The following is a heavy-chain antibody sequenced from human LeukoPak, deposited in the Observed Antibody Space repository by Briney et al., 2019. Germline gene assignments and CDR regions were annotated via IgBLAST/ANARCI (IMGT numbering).Heavy chain of an antibody. CDR1: GFTFSSYA. CDR2: IGGSGGST. CDR3: ARGIIYDRRSYYYYGVDV. D-gene: IGHD5/OR15-5a*01. Sequence: GGSLRLSCAASGFTFSSYAMSWVRQAPGKGLEWVSAIGGSGGSTYYADSVQGRFTISRDNSKSTLYLQMNSLRAEDTAVYYCARGIIYDRRSYYYYGVDVWGQGTTVTVSS. J-gene: IGHJ6*02. V-gene: IGHV3-23*01.